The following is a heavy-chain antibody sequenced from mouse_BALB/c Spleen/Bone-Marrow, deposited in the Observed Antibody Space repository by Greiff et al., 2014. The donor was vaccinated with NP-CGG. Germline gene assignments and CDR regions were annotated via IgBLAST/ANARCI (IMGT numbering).Heavy chain of an antibody. CDR3: ARMYYAYAMDY. Sequence: VKLVESGPGLVAPSQSLSITCTVSEFSLSRYSVHWVRQPPGKGLEWLGMIWGGGSTDYNSALKSRLNISKVNSKSQVFLKINSLQTDDTAMYYCARMYYAYAMDYWGQGTSVTVSS. CDR2: IWGGGST. V-gene: IGHV2-6-4*01. CDR1: EFSLSRYS. D-gene: IGHD1-1*01. J-gene: IGHJ4*01.